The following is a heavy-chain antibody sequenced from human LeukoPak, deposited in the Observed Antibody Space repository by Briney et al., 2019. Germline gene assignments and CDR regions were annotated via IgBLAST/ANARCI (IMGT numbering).Heavy chain of an antibody. J-gene: IGHJ4*02. CDR1: GFTFSSYA. CDR3: ARGSLWLQLDY. Sequence: PGRSLRLSCAASGFTFSSYALHWVRQAPGKGLEWVAVISYDGSNKYYADSVKGRFTISRDNSKNTLYLQMNSLRAEDTAVYYCARGSLWLQLDYWGQGTLVTASS. D-gene: IGHD5-24*01. V-gene: IGHV3-30-3*01. CDR2: ISYDGSNK.